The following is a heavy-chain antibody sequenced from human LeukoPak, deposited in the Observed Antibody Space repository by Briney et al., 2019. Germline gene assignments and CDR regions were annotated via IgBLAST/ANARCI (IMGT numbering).Heavy chain of an antibody. CDR2: ISGSGGST. D-gene: IGHD3-9*01. CDR1: GFTFSSYA. Sequence: PGGSLRLSCAASGFTFSSYAMSWVRQAPGKGLEWVSVISGSGGSTYYADSVKGRFTISRDNSKNTLYLQMNSLRAEDTAVYYCAKENSQYYDILTGYPTLGNAFDIWGQGTMVTVSS. CDR3: AKENSQYYDILTGYPTLGNAFDI. J-gene: IGHJ3*02. V-gene: IGHV3-23*01.